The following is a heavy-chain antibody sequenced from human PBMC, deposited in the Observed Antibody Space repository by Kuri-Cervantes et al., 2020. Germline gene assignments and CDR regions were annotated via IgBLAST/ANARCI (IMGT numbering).Heavy chain of an antibody. D-gene: IGHD3-10*01. J-gene: IGHJ4*02. CDR1: GFTFSSYA. Sequence: GESLKISCAASGFTFSSYAMSWVRQAPGKGLVWVSRINSDGSSTSYADSVKGRFTISRDNAKNTLYLQMNSLRAEDTAVYYCARGGAKGFKGLDYWGQGTLVTVSS. CDR3: ARGGAKGFKGLDY. V-gene: IGHV3-74*01. CDR2: INSDGSST.